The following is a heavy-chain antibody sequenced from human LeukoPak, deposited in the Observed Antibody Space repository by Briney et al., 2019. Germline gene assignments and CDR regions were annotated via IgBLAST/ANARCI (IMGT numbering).Heavy chain of an antibody. D-gene: IGHD6-13*01. J-gene: IGHJ5*02. V-gene: IGHV3-9*01. CDR1: GFTFDDYA. CDR2: ISWNSGSI. Sequence: GGSLRLSCAASGFTFDDYAMHWVRQAPGKGLDWVSGISWNSGSIGYADSVKGRFTISRDNAKNSLYLQMNSLRAEDTALYYCAKDNSDSSSWHRYNWFDPWGQGTLVTVSS. CDR3: AKDNSDSSSWHRYNWFDP.